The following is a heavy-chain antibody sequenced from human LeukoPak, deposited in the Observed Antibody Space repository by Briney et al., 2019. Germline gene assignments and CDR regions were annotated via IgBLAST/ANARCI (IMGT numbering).Heavy chain of an antibody. Sequence: ASVKVSCKASGYTFTSYAMHWVRQAPGQRLEWMGRINAGNGNTKYSQKFQGRVTITRDTSASTAYMELSSLRSEDTAVYYCARGRRLAAAGTWLEIGYWGQGTLVTVSS. CDR2: INAGNGNT. CDR3: ARGRRLAAAGTWLEIGY. D-gene: IGHD6-13*01. J-gene: IGHJ4*02. V-gene: IGHV1-3*01. CDR1: GYTFTSYA.